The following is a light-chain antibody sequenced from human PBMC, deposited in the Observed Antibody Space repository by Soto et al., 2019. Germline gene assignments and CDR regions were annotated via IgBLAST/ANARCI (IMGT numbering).Light chain of an antibody. CDR2: DVS. CDR3: QQFNSYPIT. Sequence: AIQLTQSPSSLSASVGDRVTITCRASQDIRGALAWYQQKPGKAPKMLIYDVSTLESGVPLRFSGRSFGTDFTLTXSSLQPVDFATYYCQQFNSYPITFGQGTRLEIK. V-gene: IGKV1-13*02. J-gene: IGKJ5*01. CDR1: QDIRGA.